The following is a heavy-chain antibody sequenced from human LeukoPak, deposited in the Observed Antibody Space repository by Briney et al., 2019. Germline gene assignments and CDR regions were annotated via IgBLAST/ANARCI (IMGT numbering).Heavy chain of an antibody. CDR3: ARGHCSGGSCFDY. V-gene: IGHV3-30*04. J-gene: IGHJ4*02. Sequence: GGSLRLSCAASGLSLNSYAIHWVRQAPGKGLEWVAVISYDGSNKYYADSVKGRFTISRDNSKNTLYLQMNSLRAEDTAVYYCARGHCSGGSCFDYWGQGTLVTVSS. CDR2: ISYDGSNK. D-gene: IGHD2-15*01. CDR1: GLSLNSYA.